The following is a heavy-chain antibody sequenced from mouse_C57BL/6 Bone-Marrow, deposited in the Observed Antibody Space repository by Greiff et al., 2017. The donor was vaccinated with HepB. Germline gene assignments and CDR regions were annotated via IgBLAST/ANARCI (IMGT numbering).Heavy chain of an antibody. D-gene: IGHD1-1*01. J-gene: IGHJ4*01. Sequence: QVQLQQPGAELVKPGASVKLSCKASGYTFTSYWMHWVKQRPGQGLEWIGMIHPNIGSTNYNEKFKSKATLTVDKSSSTAYMQLSSLTSEDSAVYYCARDYYGTAMDYWGQGTSVTVSS. CDR1: GYTFTSYW. CDR2: IHPNIGST. CDR3: ARDYYGTAMDY. V-gene: IGHV1-64*01.